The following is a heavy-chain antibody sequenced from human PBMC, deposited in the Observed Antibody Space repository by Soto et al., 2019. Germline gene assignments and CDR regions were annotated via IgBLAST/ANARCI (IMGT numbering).Heavy chain of an antibody. CDR1: GYSFTSYW. D-gene: IGHD4-17*01. V-gene: IGHV5-51*01. Sequence: GESLKISCKGSGYSFTSYWIGWVRQMPGKGLEWMGIIYPGDSDTRYSPSFQGQVTISADKSISTAYLQWSSLKASDTAMYYCARQPNYGDYGAYFDYWGQGTPVTVS. CDR2: IYPGDSDT. J-gene: IGHJ4*02. CDR3: ARQPNYGDYGAYFDY.